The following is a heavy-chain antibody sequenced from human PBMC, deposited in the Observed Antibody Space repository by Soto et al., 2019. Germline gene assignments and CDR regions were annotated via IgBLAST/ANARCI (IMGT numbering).Heavy chain of an antibody. CDR1: GFPFSSYA. J-gene: IGHJ4*02. V-gene: IGHV3-23*01. D-gene: IGHD6-6*01. CDR2: ISGSGVST. Sequence: PGGSLRLCCAASGFPFSSYAMTWVRQAPGKGLEWVSTISGSGVSTYYADSVKGRFTVSRDNSKNTLYLQMNSLRAEDTAVYYCAKEVLSTARIDYWGQGTLVTVSS. CDR3: AKEVLSTARIDY.